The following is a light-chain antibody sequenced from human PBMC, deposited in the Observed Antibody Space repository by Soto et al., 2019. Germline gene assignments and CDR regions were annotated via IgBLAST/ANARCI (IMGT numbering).Light chain of an antibody. V-gene: IGKV1-39*01. CDR3: QQSYSMPRT. CDR2: TAS. CDR1: QSISFY. Sequence: DIEMTQSPSSLSASVGDRVTITCRASQSISFYLNWYQQKPGKAPKLLIYTASNVQSGVPSRISGSGSGTEFTLTITSLQPEDFATYYCQQSYSMPRTFAQGTKVEMK. J-gene: IGKJ1*01.